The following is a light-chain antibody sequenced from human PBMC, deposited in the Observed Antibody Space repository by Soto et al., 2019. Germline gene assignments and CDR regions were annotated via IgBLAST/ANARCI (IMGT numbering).Light chain of an antibody. Sequence: AVTQPASVSGSPGQSVTISCSGSDIGNYNLVSWYQHLPGRAPKLLIFEVTMRPSGISDRFSGSKSASTASLTISGLQAEDEGDYYCASYAGSRTYVFGGGTQLTVL. CDR3: ASYAGSRTYV. V-gene: IGLV2-23*02. J-gene: IGLJ7*01. CDR1: SDIGNYNL. CDR2: EVT.